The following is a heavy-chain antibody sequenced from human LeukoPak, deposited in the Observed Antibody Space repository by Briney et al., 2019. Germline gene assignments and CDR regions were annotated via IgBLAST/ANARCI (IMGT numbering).Heavy chain of an antibody. D-gene: IGHD3-10*01. Sequence: GGSLRLSCAASGFTFSSYAMSWVRQAPGKGLGWVSAISGSGGSTYYADSVKGRFTISRDNSKNTLYLQMNSLRAEDTAVYYCAKDPTLYYYGSGDSYYYGMDVWGQGTTVTVSS. V-gene: IGHV3-23*01. CDR1: GFTFSSYA. J-gene: IGHJ6*02. CDR2: ISGSGGST. CDR3: AKDPTLYYYGSGDSYYYGMDV.